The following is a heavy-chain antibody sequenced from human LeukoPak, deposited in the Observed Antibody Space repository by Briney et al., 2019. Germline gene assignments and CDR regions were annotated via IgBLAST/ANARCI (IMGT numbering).Heavy chain of an antibody. J-gene: IGHJ1*01. V-gene: IGHV4-39*01. D-gene: IGHD6-19*01. Sequence: SETLSLTCTVSGGSISSRSYYWGWIRQPPGKGLEWVGNIYYSGSTYYNPSLKSRVTTSVDTSKNQFSLRLSSVTAADTAVYYCARQTTIYNSGWIFDLWGQGTLVTVSS. CDR2: IYYSGST. CDR3: ARQTTIYNSGWIFDL. CDR1: GGSISSRSYY.